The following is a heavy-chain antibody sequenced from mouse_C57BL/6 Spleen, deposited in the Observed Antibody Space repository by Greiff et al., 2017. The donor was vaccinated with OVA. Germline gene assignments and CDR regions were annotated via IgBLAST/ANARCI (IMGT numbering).Heavy chain of an antibody. CDR2: IDPSDSYT. D-gene: IGHD2-13*01. J-gene: IGHJ2*01. V-gene: IGHV1-50*01. Sequence: QVQLQQPGAELVKPGASVKLSCKASGYTFTSYWMQWVKQRPGQGLEWIGEIDPSDSYTNYNHKFKGKSTLTIDTSSSTAYMQLSSLTSEDSAVYYCARAGGDADYWGQGTTLTVSS. CDR3: ARAGGDADY. CDR1: GYTFTSYW.